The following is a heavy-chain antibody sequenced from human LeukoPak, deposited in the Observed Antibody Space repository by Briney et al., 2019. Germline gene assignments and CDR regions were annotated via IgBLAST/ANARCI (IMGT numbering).Heavy chain of an antibody. V-gene: IGHV4-34*01. J-gene: IGHJ4*02. CDR3: ARATDHAGNPNFDY. Sequence: PSETLSLTCAVYGGSFSGYYWSWIRQPPGKGLEWIGEINHSGCTNYNPSLKSRVAISVDTSKNQFSLKLSSVTAADTAVYYCARATDHAGNPNFDYWGQGTLVTVSS. CDR1: GGSFSGYY. CDR2: INHSGCT. D-gene: IGHD4-23*01.